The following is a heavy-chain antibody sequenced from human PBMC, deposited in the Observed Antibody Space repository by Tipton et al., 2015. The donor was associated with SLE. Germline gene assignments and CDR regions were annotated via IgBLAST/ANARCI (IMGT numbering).Heavy chain of an antibody. CDR3: ARPLSITIFGVLVY. CDR2: IYPSDSDT. D-gene: IGHD3-3*01. J-gene: IGHJ4*02. V-gene: IGHV5-51*07. CDR1: YW. Sequence: YWSWIHQPPGKGLEWMGIIYPSDSDTRYSPSFQGQVTISADKSISTAYLQWSSLKASDTAMYYCARPLSITIFGVLVYWGQGTLVTVSS.